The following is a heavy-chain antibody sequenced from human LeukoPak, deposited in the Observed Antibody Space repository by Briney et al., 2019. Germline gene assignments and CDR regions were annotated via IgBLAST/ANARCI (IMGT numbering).Heavy chain of an antibody. V-gene: IGHV1-2*02. D-gene: IGHD2-2*01. CDR2: INPNSGGT. CDR3: ARDEIVVVPAYGMDV. CDR1: GYTFTVNF. Sequence: ASVKLSCKTSGYTFTVNFMYWVRQAPGQGLEWMGWINPNSGGTNYAQKFQGRVTMTRDTSISTAYMELSRLRSDDTAVYYCARDEIVVVPAYGMDVWAKGPRSPSPQ. J-gene: IGHJ6*04.